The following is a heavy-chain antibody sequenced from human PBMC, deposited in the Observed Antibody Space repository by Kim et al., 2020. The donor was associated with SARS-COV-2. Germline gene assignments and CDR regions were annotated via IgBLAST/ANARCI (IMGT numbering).Heavy chain of an antibody. CDR3: ARDLTCSSTSCYVNYFDY. V-gene: IGHV1-2*02. D-gene: IGHD2-2*01. J-gene: IGHJ4*02. CDR1: GYTFTGYY. Sequence: ASVKVSCKASGYTFTGYYMHWVRQAPGQGLEWMGWINPNSGGTNYAQKFQGRVTMTRDTSISTAYMELSRLRSDDTAVYYCARDLTCSSTSCYVNYFDYWGQGTLVTVSS. CDR2: INPNSGGT.